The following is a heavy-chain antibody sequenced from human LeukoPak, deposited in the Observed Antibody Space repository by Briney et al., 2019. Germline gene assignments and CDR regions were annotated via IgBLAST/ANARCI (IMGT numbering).Heavy chain of an antibody. Sequence: GGSLRLSCAASGFTFDDYAMHWVRQAPGKGPEWVSLISGDGGSTYYADSVKGRFTISRDNSKNSLYLQMNSLRTEDTALYYCAKDGTDYYDSSGLGYWGQGTLVTVSS. CDR2: ISGDGGST. V-gene: IGHV3-43*02. J-gene: IGHJ4*02. D-gene: IGHD3-22*01. CDR3: AKDGTDYYDSSGLGY. CDR1: GFTFDDYA.